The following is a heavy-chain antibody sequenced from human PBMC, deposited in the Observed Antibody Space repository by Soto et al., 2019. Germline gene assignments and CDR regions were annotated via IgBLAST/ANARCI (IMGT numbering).Heavy chain of an antibody. J-gene: IGHJ4*02. CDR1: GGFISSYY. Sequence: PSETLSLTCTVSGGFISSYYWSWIRQPPGKGLEWIGYIYYSGSTNYNPSLKSRVTISVDTSKNQFSLKLSSVTAADTAVYYCARRYGGNFDYWGQGTLITSPQ. CDR3: ARRYGGNFDY. CDR2: IYYSGST. V-gene: IGHV4-59*01. D-gene: IGHD1-26*01.